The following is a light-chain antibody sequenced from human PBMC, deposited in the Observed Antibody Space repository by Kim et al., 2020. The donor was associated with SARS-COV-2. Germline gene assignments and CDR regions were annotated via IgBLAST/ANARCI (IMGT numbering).Light chain of an antibody. CDR3: QQRSNWPTWT. CDR1: QSVSSY. Sequence: PATLSLSPGERATLSCRASQSVSSYLAWYQQKPGQAPRLLIYDASNRATGIPARFSGSGSGTDFTLTISSLETEDFAVYYCQQRSNWPTWTFGQGTKVDIK. J-gene: IGKJ1*01. V-gene: IGKV3-11*01. CDR2: DAS.